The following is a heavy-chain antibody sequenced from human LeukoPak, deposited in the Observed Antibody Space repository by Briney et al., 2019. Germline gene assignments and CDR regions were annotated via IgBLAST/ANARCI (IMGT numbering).Heavy chain of an antibody. CDR2: MNPNSGNT. CDR1: GYTFTSYD. Sequence: ASVKVSCKASGYTFTSYDINWVRQATGQGLEWMGWMNPNSGNTGYAQKFQGRVTITRNTSISTAYMELSSLRSEDTAVYYCARVGGWDPYDWFDPWGQGTLVTVSS. CDR3: ARVGGWDPYDWFDP. D-gene: IGHD1-26*01. V-gene: IGHV1-8*03. J-gene: IGHJ5*02.